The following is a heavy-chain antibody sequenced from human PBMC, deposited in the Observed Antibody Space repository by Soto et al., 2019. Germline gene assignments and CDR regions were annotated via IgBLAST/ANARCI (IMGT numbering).Heavy chain of an antibody. CDR2: ISAYNGNT. CDR3: ARDPPPPDY. J-gene: IGHJ4*02. Sequence: QVQLVQSGAEVKKPGASVKVSCKASGYTFASYAISWMRQAPGQGLEWMGWISAYNGNTTYAQKLQGRVTMTTDPATSTAYMELRSLRSDDTAVYCCARDPPPPDYWCQGTLVTVSS. V-gene: IGHV1-18*01. CDR1: GYTFASYA.